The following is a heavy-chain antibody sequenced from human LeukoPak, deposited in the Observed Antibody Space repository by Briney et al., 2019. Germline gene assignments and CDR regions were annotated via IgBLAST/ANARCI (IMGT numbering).Heavy chain of an antibody. D-gene: IGHD6-13*01. CDR1: GFTFSSYS. Sequence: GGSLRLSCAASGFTFSSYSMNWVRQAPGKGLEWVSSISISGGSTYYADSVKGRFTISRDNSKNTLLLQMKNLRAEDTAVYYCARDLEIVAAGWYFDLWGRGTLVTVSS. CDR3: ARDLEIVAAGWYFDL. J-gene: IGHJ2*01. V-gene: IGHV3-23*01. CDR2: ISISGGST.